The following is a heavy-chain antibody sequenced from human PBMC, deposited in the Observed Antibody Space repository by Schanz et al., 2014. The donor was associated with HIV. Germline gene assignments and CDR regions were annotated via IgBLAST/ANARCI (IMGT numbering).Heavy chain of an antibody. J-gene: IGHJ4*02. D-gene: IGHD2-15*01. V-gene: IGHV1-8*02. CDR3: ARGRFCSGGSCYHDY. CDR1: GYSFTTYG. CDR2: MNPNSGNT. Sequence: QVQLVQSGLEVKKPGASVKVSCKASGYSFTTYGITWVRQATGQGLEWMGWMNPNSGNTGYAQKFQGRVTMTRNTSINTAYMELSSLRSEDTAVYYCARGRFCSGGSCYHDYWGQGTLVTVSS.